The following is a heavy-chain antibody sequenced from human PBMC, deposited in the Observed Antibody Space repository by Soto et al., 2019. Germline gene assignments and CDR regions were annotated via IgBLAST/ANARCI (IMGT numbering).Heavy chain of an antibody. J-gene: IGHJ6*02. CDR1: GFTFRTYT. D-gene: IGHD2-15*01. CDR2: IRGFSPYT. V-gene: IGHV3-21*01. Sequence: KPGGSLRLSCVAPGFTFRTYTMNWVRQAPGKGLEWVSGIRGFSPYTFYAESVKGRFTIARDNTKNSLYLQMNSLGVEDTAVYYCARDRGYDAHDYYYNAMDVWGQGTTVT. CDR3: ARDRGYDAHDYYYNAMDV.